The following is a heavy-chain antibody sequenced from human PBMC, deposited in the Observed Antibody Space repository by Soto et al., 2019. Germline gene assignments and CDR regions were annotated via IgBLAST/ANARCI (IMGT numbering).Heavy chain of an antibody. CDR3: ARERSVGYCIPTTCPQPFYYYAMDV. Sequence: SVKVSCKPSGGTFTNYAFSWVRQAPGQGLEWMGGIIPIFGTPDYAQNFQGRVTITADESTRTASMELSSLRSDDTVVYYCARERSVGYCIPTTCPQPFYYYAMDVWGQGTTVTVSS. CDR2: IIPIFGTP. D-gene: IGHD2-2*01. V-gene: IGHV1-69*13. J-gene: IGHJ6*02. CDR1: GGTFTNYA.